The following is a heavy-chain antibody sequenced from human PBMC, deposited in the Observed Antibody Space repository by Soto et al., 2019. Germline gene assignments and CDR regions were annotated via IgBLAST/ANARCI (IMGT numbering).Heavy chain of an antibody. Sequence: RWSLRLSCAASGFTFSSCAMSWVRQAPGKGLEWVSASSGSGGSTYYADSVKGRFTISRDNSKTTLYLQMNSLRAEDTAVYYCAKAPGASATADYFEYWGPGT. CDR1: GFTFSSCA. D-gene: IGHD1-26*01. V-gene: IGHV3-23*01. CDR2: SSGSGGST. J-gene: IGHJ4*02. CDR3: AKAPGASATADYFEY.